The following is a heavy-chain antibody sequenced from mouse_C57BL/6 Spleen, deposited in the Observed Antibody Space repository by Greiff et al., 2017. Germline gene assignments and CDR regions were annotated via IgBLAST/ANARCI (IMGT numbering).Heavy chain of an antibody. CDR3: AGNFAY. D-gene: IGHD2-1*01. J-gene: IGHJ3*01. Sequence: QVQLQQSGAELVRPGTSVKVSCKASGYAFTNYLIEWVKQRPGQGLEWIGVINPGSGGTNYNEKVKGKATLTADKSSSTAYMQLSSLTSEDSAVYFCAGNFAYWGQGTLVTVSA. CDR2: INPGSGGT. CDR1: GYAFTNYL. V-gene: IGHV1-54*01.